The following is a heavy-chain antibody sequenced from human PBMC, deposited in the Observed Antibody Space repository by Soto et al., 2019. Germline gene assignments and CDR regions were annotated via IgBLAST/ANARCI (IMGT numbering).Heavy chain of an antibody. V-gene: IGHV1-69*13. D-gene: IGHD6-19*01. Sequence: SVKVSCKASGGTFSSYAISWVRQAPGQGLEWMGGIIPIFGTANYAQKFQGRVTITADESTSTAYMELSSLRSEDTAVYYCARDGKGGGWYGIDYGMDVWGQGTTVTVSS. CDR1: GGTFSSYA. CDR3: ARDGKGGGWYGIDYGMDV. J-gene: IGHJ6*02. CDR2: IIPIFGTA.